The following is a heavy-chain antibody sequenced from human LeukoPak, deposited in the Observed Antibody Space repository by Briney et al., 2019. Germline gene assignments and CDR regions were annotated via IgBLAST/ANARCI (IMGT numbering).Heavy chain of an antibody. CDR2: IRYDGNNK. V-gene: IGHV3-30*02. J-gene: IGHJ5*02. D-gene: IGHD4-23*01. CDR3: AKGDDYGANTRLPKFNWFDP. Sequence: GGSLRLSCTASGFTFTTCAMHWVRQAPGKGLEWVAYIRYDGNNKNYADSVRGRFTISRDNSKDMLYLQMNSLRPEDTAVYYCAKGDDYGANTRLPKFNWFDPWGQGTLVTVSS. CDR1: GFTFTTCA.